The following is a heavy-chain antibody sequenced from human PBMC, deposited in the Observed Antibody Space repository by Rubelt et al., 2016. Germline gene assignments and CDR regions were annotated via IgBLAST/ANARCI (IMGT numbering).Heavy chain of an antibody. V-gene: IGHV3-48*04. D-gene: IGHD6-13*01. CDR3: ARDGSVSSSWYWFDY. J-gene: IGHJ4*02. CDR1: GFTFSTYG. Sequence: EVQLVESGGALVQPGGSLRLSCAASGFTFSTYGMNWVRQAPGKGLEWVSYISSSGSNIYYADSVKGRFTISRDNAYNSLYLQMDNLRPEDTAVYYCARDGSVSSSWYWFDYWGQGTLVTASS. CDR2: ISSSGSNI.